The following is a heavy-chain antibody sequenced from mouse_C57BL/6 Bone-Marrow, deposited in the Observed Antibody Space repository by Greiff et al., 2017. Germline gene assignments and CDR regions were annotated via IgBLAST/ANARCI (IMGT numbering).Heavy chain of an antibody. V-gene: IGHV1-50*01. CDR3: ARRTVVALDY. J-gene: IGHJ2*01. D-gene: IGHD1-1*01. CDR1: GYTFTSYW. Sequence: VKLQQPGAELVKPGASVKLSCKASGYTFTSYWMQWVKQRPGQGLEWIGEIDPSDSYTNYNQKFKGKATLTVDTSSSTAYMQLSSLTSEDSAVYYCARRTVVALDYWGQGTTLTVSS. CDR2: IDPSDSYT.